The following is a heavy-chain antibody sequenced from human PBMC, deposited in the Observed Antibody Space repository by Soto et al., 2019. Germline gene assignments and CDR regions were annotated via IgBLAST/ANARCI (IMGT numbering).Heavy chain of an antibody. D-gene: IGHD3-3*01. CDR2: ISGSDGKT. J-gene: IGHJ4*02. V-gene: IGHV3-23*04. Sequence: DVRLAESGGGLVQPGGSLRLSCTTSGFSFASFAMTWVRQAPGKGLEWVATISGSDGKTYYADSVKGRFSISRDTSRNTRYLQMNSRRADGTGIYYCAKWSYLDYWGQGTRVTVSS. CDR3: AKWSYLDY. CDR1: GFSFASFA.